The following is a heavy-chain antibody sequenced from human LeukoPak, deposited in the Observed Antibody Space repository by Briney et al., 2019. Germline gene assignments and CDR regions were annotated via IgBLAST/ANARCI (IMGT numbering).Heavy chain of an antibody. CDR3: ARDRRDGYNRLLDY. D-gene: IGHD5-24*01. V-gene: IGHV1-69*04. CDR1: GGTFSSYA. J-gene: IGHJ4*02. CDR2: IIPILGIA. Sequence: SVKVSCKASGGTFSSYAISWVRQAPGQGLEWMGRIIPILGIANYAQKFQGRVTITADKSTSTAYMELSSLRSEDTAVYYCARDRRDGYNRLLDYWGQGTLVTASS.